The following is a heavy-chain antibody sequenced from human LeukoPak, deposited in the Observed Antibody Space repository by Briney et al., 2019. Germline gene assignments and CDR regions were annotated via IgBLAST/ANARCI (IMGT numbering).Heavy chain of an antibody. Sequence: PEGSLRLSCAASGFTFSSYAMSWVRQAPGKGLEWVSAISGSGGSTYYADSVKGRFTISRDNSKSTLYLQMNSLRAEDTAVYYCAASVVAAKEFDYWGQGTLVTVSS. D-gene: IGHD2-15*01. J-gene: IGHJ4*02. V-gene: IGHV3-23*01. CDR3: AASVVAAKEFDY. CDR2: ISGSGGST. CDR1: GFTFSSYA.